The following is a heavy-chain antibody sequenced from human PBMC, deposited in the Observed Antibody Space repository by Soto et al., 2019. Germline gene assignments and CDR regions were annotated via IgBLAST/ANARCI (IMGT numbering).Heavy chain of an antibody. CDR1: GGTFSSYA. D-gene: IGHD2-8*01. V-gene: IGHV1-69*13. J-gene: IGHJ6*02. Sequence: ASVKVSCKASGGTFSSYAISWVRQAPGQGLEWMGGIIPIFGTANYAQKFQGRVTITADESTSTAYMELSSLRSEDTAVYYCARARGILYGDYTKYYYGMDVWGQGTTVTVSS. CDR3: ARARGILYGDYTKYYYGMDV. CDR2: IIPIFGTA.